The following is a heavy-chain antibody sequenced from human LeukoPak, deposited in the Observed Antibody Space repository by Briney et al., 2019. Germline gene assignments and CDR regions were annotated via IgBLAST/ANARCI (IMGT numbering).Heavy chain of an antibody. J-gene: IGHJ4*02. D-gene: IGHD2-2*02. CDR2: ISGSGGST. CDR1: GFTFSSYA. Sequence: QAGGSLRLSCAASGFTFSSYAMSWVRQAPGKGLEWVSGISGSGGSTYYADSVKGRFTISRDNSKNTLYLQMNSLRAEDTAVYYCGSIVVVPAAIPDFDYWGQGTLVTVSS. CDR3: GSIVVVPAAIPDFDY. V-gene: IGHV3-23*01.